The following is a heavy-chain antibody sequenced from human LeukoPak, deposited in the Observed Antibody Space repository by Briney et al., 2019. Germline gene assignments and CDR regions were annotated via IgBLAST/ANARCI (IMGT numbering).Heavy chain of an antibody. Sequence: AETLSLTCAVSGDSISCHSYYWVWLGQPPGMGLDWIGTAYYTGNTYYNPSLKSRGAISVDTSKNQFSLQLTSMTAADTAVYYCARLRAMAGHRGGFDFWGRGTMVTVSS. CDR3: ARLRAMAGHRGGFDF. CDR1: GDSISCHSYY. J-gene: IGHJ3*01. CDR2: AYYTGNT. D-gene: IGHD6-19*01. V-gene: IGHV4-39*01.